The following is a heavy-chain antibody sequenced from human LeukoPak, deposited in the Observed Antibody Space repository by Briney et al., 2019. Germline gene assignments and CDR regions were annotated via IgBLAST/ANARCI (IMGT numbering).Heavy chain of an antibody. CDR3: AKGGGYYGSPGFQY. D-gene: IGHD3-3*01. CDR2: ISWNSGSI. CDR1: GFTFDDYA. Sequence: PGGSLRLSCAASGFTFDDYAMHWVRQAPGKGLEWVSGISWNSGSIGYAASVRGRFTISRDNSKNMLYLQMNSLRAEDTAVYYCAKGGGYYGSPGFQYWGQGILVTVSS. V-gene: IGHV3-9*01. J-gene: IGHJ4*02.